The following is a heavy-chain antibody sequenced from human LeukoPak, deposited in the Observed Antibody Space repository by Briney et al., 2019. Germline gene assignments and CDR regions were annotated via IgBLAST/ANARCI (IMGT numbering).Heavy chain of an antibody. J-gene: IGHJ4*02. CDR2: ISAYNGST. Sequence: ASVKVSCKASGYTFTSYGISWVRQAPGQGLDWMGWISAYNGSTNYAQKLLVRVTMATDTSTSTAYTEPSRLRYDATPWYYCARTGIVGVTTYWGQGTLVSVS. CDR3: ARTGIVGVTTY. CDR1: GYTFTSYG. D-gene: IGHD1-26*01. V-gene: IGHV1-18*01.